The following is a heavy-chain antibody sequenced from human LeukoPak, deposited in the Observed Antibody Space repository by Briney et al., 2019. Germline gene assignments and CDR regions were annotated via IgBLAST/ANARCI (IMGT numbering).Heavy chain of an antibody. J-gene: IGHJ3*02. D-gene: IGHD3-9*01. V-gene: IGHV4-61*02. CDR1: GGSISSGSYY. CDR2: IYTSGST. Sequence: SQTLSLTCTVSGGSISSGSYYWSWIRQPGGKGLEWIGRIYTSGSTNYNPSLKSRVTISVDTSKNQFSLKLSSVTAADTAVYYCARRGGRYFGLRNAFDIWGQGTMVTVSS. CDR3: ARRGGRYFGLRNAFDI.